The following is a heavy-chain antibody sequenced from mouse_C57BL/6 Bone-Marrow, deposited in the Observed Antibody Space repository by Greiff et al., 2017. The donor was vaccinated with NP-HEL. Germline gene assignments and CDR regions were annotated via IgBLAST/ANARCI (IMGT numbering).Heavy chain of an antibody. Sequence: QVQLKQPGAELVKPGASVKVSCKASGYTFTSYWMHWVKQRPGQGLEWIGRLHPSDSDTNYNQKFKGKATLTVDKSSSTAYMQLSSLTSDDSAVYYCAIRSGLRRYDYWGQGTTLTVST. J-gene: IGHJ2*01. CDR3: AIRSGLRRYDY. CDR2: LHPSDSDT. CDR1: GYTFTSYW. V-gene: IGHV1-74*01. D-gene: IGHD1-1*01.